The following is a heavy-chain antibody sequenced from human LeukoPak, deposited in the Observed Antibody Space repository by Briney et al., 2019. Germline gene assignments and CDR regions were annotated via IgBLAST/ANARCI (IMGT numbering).Heavy chain of an antibody. CDR2: ISYDGSNK. J-gene: IGHJ4*02. V-gene: IGHV3-30-3*01. D-gene: IGHD2-15*01. CDR1: GFTFSSYA. Sequence: GGSLRLSCAASGFTFSSYAMHWVRQAPGKGLEWVAVISYDGSNKYYADSVKGRFTISRDNSKNTLYLQMNSLRAEDTAVYYCARDHGYCSGGSCPRGYYFDYWGQGTLVTVFS. CDR3: ARDHGYCSGGSCPRGYYFDY.